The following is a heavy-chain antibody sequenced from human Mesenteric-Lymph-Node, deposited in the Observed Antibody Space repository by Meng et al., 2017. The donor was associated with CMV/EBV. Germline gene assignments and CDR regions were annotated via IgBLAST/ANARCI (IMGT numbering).Heavy chain of an antibody. CDR1: GFDFGRYE. J-gene: IGHJ4*02. CDR3: ARERHDYSNYVDY. Sequence: GGSLRLSCAASGFDFGRYEFNWVRQAPGKGLEWVSYISSSGSTIYYADSVRGRFTISRDNSKNTLYLQMNSLRAEDTAVYYCARERHDYSNYVDYWGQGTLVTVSS. D-gene: IGHD4-11*01. V-gene: IGHV3-48*03. CDR2: ISSSGSTI.